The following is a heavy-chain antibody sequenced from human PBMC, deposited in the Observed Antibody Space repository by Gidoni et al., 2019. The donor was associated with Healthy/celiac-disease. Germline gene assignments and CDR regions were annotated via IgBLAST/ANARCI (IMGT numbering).Heavy chain of an antibody. D-gene: IGHD3-22*01. J-gene: IGHJ4*02. Sequence: VQLQESGPGLVNPSQTLSLTSTLSGGSFSIGGYYWNWIRQHPGKGLEWIGYIYYSGSNYYNPSLKSRVTISVDTSKNQFSLKLSSVTAADTAVYYCARVSGSIDYWGQGTLVTVSS. CDR2: IYYSGSN. V-gene: IGHV4-31*03. CDR1: GGSFSIGGYY. CDR3: ARVSGSIDY.